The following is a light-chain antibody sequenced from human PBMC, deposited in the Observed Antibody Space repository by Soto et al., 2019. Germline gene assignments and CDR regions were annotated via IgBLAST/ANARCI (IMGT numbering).Light chain of an antibody. V-gene: IGKV3-20*01. CDR3: QQYQNSPSPMYT. CDR2: GKS. J-gene: IGKJ2*01. Sequence: DIVLTQSPDTLSLSPGQRATLSCRASQKVFDSYLAWYQQKPGQPPRLLIYGKSSRTFGVPDRFSGGGSGTDFTLTISSLEPEDFAVYYCQQYQNSPSPMYTFGQGTRVEIK. CDR1: QKVFDSY.